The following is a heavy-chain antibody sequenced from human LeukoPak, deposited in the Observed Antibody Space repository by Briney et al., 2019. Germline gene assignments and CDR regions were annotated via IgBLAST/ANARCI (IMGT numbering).Heavy chain of an antibody. CDR2: IWYDGSKK. CDR1: GFTFSSYG. V-gene: IGHV3-33*01. CDR3: ARADYRSVPYYYGMEV. Sequence: GGSLRLSCAASGFTFSSYGFHWVRQAPGKGLEWVAVIWYDGSKKYYAESVKGRFTISRDSSKNTLDLQMNSLRVEDTAVYYCARADYRSVPYYYGMEVWGQGTTVTVSS. J-gene: IGHJ6*02. D-gene: IGHD3-10*01.